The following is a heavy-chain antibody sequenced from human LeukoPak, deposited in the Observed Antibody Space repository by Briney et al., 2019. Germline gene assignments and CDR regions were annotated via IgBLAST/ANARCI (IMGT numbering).Heavy chain of an antibody. CDR3: ASPGGSWVSGHAFDI. D-gene: IGHD2-15*01. V-gene: IGHV3-48*04. CDR2: ISTSSSTI. Sequence: PGGSLRLSCAASGFTFSSYTMNWVRQAPGKGLEWISYISTSSSTIYYADSVKGRFTVSRDNAKNSLYLQMNSLRAEDTAVYYCASPGGSWVSGHAFDIWGQGTMVTVPS. CDR1: GFTFSSYT. J-gene: IGHJ3*02.